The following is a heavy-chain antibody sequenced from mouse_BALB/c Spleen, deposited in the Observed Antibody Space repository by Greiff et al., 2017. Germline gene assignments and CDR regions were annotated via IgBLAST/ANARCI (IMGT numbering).Heavy chain of an antibody. J-gene: IGHJ2*01. CDR1: GYTFTSYV. V-gene: IGHV1-14*01. D-gene: IGHD4-1*01. CDR2: INPYNDGT. CDR3: AREVGTGTGYYFDY. Sequence: VQLQQSGPELVKPGASVKMSCKASGYTFTSYVMHWVKQKPGQGLEWIGYINPYNDGTKYNEKFKGKATLTSDKSSSTAYMELSSLTSEDSAVYYCAREVGTGTGYYFDYWGQVTTLTVSS.